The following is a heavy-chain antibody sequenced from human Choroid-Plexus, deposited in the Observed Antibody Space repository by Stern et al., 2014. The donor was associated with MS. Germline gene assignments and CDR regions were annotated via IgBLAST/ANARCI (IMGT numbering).Heavy chain of an antibody. V-gene: IGHV3-30*18. CDR2: VSYDGSNK. CDR1: GFTFGSCA. CDR3: AKDRQYLTYFFDH. D-gene: IGHD2/OR15-2a*01. J-gene: IGHJ5*02. Sequence: VQLVASGGGVVQPGRPLRLSCVASGFTFGSCAMHWVRQAPGKGLEWVAGVSYDGSNKYDADSVKGRFTISRDNSQNTLYMQMSSLRPEDTAVYYCAKDRQYLTYFFDHWGQGSLVTVSS.